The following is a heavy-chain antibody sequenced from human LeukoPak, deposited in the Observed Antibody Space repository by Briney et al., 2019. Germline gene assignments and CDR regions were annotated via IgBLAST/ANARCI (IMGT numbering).Heavy chain of an antibody. CDR1: GGSISSGSYY. CDR2: IYTSGST. J-gene: IGHJ3*02. CDR3: ASEPDLTTHSFAFDI. Sequence: SQTLSLTCTVSGGSISSGSYYWSWIRQPAGKGLEWIGRIYTSGSTNYNPSLKSRVTISVDTSKNQFSLKLSSVTAADTAVYYCASEPDLTTHSFAFDIWGQGTMVTVSS. D-gene: IGHD4-11*01. V-gene: IGHV4-61*02.